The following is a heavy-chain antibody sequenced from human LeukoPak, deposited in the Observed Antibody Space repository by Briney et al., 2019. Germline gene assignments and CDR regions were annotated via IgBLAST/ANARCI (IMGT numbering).Heavy chain of an antibody. CDR1: GFTFSYCS. CDR3: ARDRRVGAINFDY. Sequence: GGSLRLSCAASGFTFSYCSMNWVRQAPGKGLEWVSVISSSSKPTYYADSVKGRFTISRDNAKNSLYLQMNSLRAEDTAVYYCARDRRVGAINFDYWGQGTLVTVSS. J-gene: IGHJ4*02. D-gene: IGHD1-26*01. V-gene: IGHV3-21*06. CDR2: ISSSSKPT.